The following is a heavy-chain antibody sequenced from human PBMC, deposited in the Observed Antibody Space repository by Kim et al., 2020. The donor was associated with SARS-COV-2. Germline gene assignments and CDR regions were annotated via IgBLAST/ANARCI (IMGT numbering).Heavy chain of an antibody. J-gene: IGHJ4*02. CDR3: ASALGH. CDR2: TSGRP. Sequence: TSGRPKYNPSLQSRVTMSVDMSKNQFSLKLSSVTAADTAVYYCASALGHWGQGTLVTVSS. V-gene: IGHV4-4*07. D-gene: IGHD3-16*02.